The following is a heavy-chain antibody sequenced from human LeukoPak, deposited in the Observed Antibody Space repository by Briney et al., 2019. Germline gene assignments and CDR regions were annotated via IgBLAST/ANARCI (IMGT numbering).Heavy chain of an antibody. CDR2: VRYDGSNK. J-gene: IGHJ4*02. D-gene: IGHD3-9*01. CDR3: AKDHDILTGYPLFDY. V-gene: IGHV3-30*02. Sequence: GGSLRLSCAASGFTFSSYGMHWVRRAPGKGLEWVAFVRYDGSNKYYADSVKGRFTISRDNSKNTLYLQMNSLGAEDTAVYYCAKDHDILTGYPLFDYWGQGTLVTVSS. CDR1: GFTFSSYG.